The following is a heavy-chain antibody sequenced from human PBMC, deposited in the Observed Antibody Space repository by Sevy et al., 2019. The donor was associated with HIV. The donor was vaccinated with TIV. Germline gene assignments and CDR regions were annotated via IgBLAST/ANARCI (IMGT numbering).Heavy chain of an antibody. CDR3: ARGYDYFDY. CDR2: IKQDGSEK. Sequence: GGSLRLSCAASGFTFSSDWMSWLRQAPGKGLEWVANIKQDGSEKYYVDSVKGRFTISRDNAKNSLYLQMNSLRAEDTAVYYCARGYDYFDYWGQGTLVTVSS. D-gene: IGHD1-1*01. J-gene: IGHJ4*02. CDR1: GFTFSSDW. V-gene: IGHV3-7*03.